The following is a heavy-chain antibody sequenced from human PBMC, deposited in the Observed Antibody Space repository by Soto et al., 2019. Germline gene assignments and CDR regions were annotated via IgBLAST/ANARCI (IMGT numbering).Heavy chain of an antibody. CDR1: GFTFSRNT. J-gene: IGHJ6*02. CDR3: VKDEGIEAMDV. CDR2: ITSSGSYV. D-gene: IGHD3-3*02. V-gene: IGHV3-21*01. Sequence: EESLRLSCVTSGFTFSRNTMNWVRQAPGKGLEWVASITSSGSYVYYADSVKGRFSASRDNAKNSLSLQMDSLRPDDTAIYFCVKDEGIEAMDVWGQGTTVTVSS.